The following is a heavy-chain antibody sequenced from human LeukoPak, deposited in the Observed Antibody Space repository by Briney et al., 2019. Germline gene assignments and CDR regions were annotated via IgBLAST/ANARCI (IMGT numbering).Heavy chain of an antibody. CDR3: ARHRAYSSSSRFDY. J-gene: IGHJ4*02. CDR1: GGSISSLY. Sequence: SETLSLTCSVSGGSISSLYWSWIRQPPGKGLEWIGYIYYTGSTNYNPSLKSRVTMFVDMSKNQFSLRLSSVTAADTAVYYCARHRAYSSSSRFDYWGQGTLVTVSS. CDR2: IYYTGST. V-gene: IGHV4-59*08. D-gene: IGHD6-6*01.